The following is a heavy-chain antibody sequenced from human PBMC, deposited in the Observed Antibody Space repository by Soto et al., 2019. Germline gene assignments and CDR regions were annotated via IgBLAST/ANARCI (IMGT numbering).Heavy chain of an antibody. CDR3: ARGGCSGGSCYSPSNYRFDY. V-gene: IGHV1-24*01. D-gene: IGHD2-15*01. CDR1: GYTLTELS. Sequence: ASVKVSCKVSGYTLTELSMHWVRQAPGKGLEWMGGFDPEDGETIYAQKFQGRVTMTEDTSTDTAYMELSSLRSEDTAVYYCARGGCSGGSCYSPSNYRFDYWGQGTLVTVSS. J-gene: IGHJ4*02. CDR2: FDPEDGET.